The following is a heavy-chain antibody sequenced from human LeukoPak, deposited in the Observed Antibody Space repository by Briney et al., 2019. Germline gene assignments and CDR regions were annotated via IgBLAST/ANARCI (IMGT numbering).Heavy chain of an antibody. CDR2: INPNSGDT. D-gene: IGHD4-17*01. CDR1: GYTFTGYY. CDR3: ARPNGDYYNWFDP. J-gene: IGHJ5*02. V-gene: IGHV1-2*02. Sequence: ASVMESFKASGYTFTGYYIHWVRQAPGQGLEWMGWINPNSGDTNYAQKFQDRVTLTRDTSISTAYMEVTNLRSDDTAVYYCARPNGDYYNWFDPWGQGTPVTVSS.